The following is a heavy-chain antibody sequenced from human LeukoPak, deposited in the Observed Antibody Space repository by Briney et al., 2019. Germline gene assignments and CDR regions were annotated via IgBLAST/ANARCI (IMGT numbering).Heavy chain of an antibody. Sequence: SETLSLTCTVSGGSISSYYWSWIRQPPGKGLEWIGYIYYSGSTNYNPSLKSRVTISVDTSKNQFSLKLSSVTAADTAVYYCGRRPHNYYDSSGYYFDPWGQGTLVTVSS. CDR2: IYYSGST. CDR3: GRRPHNYYDSSGYYFDP. CDR1: GGSISSYY. J-gene: IGHJ5*02. V-gene: IGHV4-59*01. D-gene: IGHD3-22*01.